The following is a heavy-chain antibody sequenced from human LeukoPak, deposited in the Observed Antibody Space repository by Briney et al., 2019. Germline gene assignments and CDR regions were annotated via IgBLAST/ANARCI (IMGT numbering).Heavy chain of an antibody. CDR2: IYHSGST. CDR3: ARVGHPLGAAGMAH. J-gene: IGHJ1*01. V-gene: IGHV4-4*02. CDR1: GGSISSSNW. Sequence: SETLSLTCAVSGGSISSSNWWSLVRQPPGKGLEWSGEIYHSGSTNYNPSLPSRVTISVEKSKNQFPLKLSSVTAADTALHYCARVGHPLGAAGMAHWGQATPATVP. D-gene: IGHD6-13*01.